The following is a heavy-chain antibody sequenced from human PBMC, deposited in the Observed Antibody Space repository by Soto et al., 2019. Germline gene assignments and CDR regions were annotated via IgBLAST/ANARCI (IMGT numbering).Heavy chain of an antibody. CDR2: MNPNSGNT. V-gene: IGHV1-8*01. D-gene: IGHD1-1*01. J-gene: IGHJ4*02. Sequence: QVQLVQSGAEVKKPGASVKVSCKASGYTFTSYDINWVRQATGQGLEWMGWMNPNSGNTGYAHKFQGRATMTRNTSRSTAHMELSSLRAEDAAVYYCAREGDYNLLNWGQGTLVTVSS. CDR1: GYTFTSYD. CDR3: AREGDYNLLN.